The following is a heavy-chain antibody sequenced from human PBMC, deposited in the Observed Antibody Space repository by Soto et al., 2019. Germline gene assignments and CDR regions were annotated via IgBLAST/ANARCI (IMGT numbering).Heavy chain of an antibody. CDR1: GFTFSSYW. Sequence: GGSLRLSCAASGFTFSSYWMHWVRQAPGKGLVWVSRINSDGSSTSYADSVKGRFTISRDNAKNTLYLQMNSLRAEDTAVYYCARELDEGDGYNLYGSPVDYWGQGTLVTVSS. J-gene: IGHJ4*02. V-gene: IGHV3-74*01. D-gene: IGHD5-12*01. CDR3: ARELDEGDGYNLYGSPVDY. CDR2: INSDGSST.